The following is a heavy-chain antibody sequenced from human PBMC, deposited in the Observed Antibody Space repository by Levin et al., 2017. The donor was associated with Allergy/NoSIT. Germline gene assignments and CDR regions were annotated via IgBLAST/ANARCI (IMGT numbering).Heavy chain of an antibody. CDR2: ISYDGSKE. J-gene: IGHJ4*02. CDR3: ARGEKPRDYLDYYFDY. CDR1: GFTFSTYA. Sequence: GESLKISCAASGFTFSTYAMNWVRQAPGKGLEWVAVISYDGSKEYYADSVKGRFTVSRDNSKNTLYLQMNSLRGEDTAVYYCARGEKPRDYLDYYFDYWGQGTLVTVSS. D-gene: IGHD4-17*01. V-gene: IGHV3-30-3*01.